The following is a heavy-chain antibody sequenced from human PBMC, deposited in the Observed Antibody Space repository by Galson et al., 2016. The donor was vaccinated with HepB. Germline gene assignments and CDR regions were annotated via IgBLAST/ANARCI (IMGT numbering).Heavy chain of an antibody. CDR1: GFTLSHDY. CDR3: ARAVTATDPFDY. D-gene: IGHD4-17*01. J-gene: IGHJ4*02. CDR2: IYNGGAT. Sequence: SLRLSCAASGFTLSHDYMSWVRQAPGKGLEWVSIIYNGGATYYADSVKGRFTISRDNSKNTLYLQMNSLRAADTAVYYCARAVTATDPFDYWGQGTLVTVSS. V-gene: IGHV3-53*01.